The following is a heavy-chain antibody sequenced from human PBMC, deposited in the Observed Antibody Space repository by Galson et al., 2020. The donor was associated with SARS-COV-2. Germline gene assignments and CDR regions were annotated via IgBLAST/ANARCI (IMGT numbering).Heavy chain of an antibody. D-gene: IGHD2-8*02. CDR3: AKEAGTGWATDYFQH. V-gene: IGHV3-23*01. J-gene: IGHJ1*01. CDR2: IGAGGDT. Sequence: GGSLRLSCAATGFTFSSYAMGWVRQAPGKGLEWVSLIGAGGDTYYADSVKGRFTISRDNFKNTLFLQMNSLRDDDTAVYYCAKEAGTGWATDYFQHWGQGTRVIVSS. CDR1: GFTFSSYA.